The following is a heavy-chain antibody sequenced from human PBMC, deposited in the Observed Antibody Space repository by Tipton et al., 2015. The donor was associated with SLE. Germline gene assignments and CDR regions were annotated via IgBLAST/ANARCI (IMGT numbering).Heavy chain of an antibody. V-gene: IGHV1-2*02. CDR2: TNPNSGGT. D-gene: IGHD3-3*01. Sequence: QSGPEVKKPGASVKVPCKASGYTFIGYYMHWVRQAPGQGLEWMGWTNPNSGGTNYAQNFQGRVTMTRDTSISTAYMELSRLRSDDTAVYYCARGIFGVVIIPVLDYWGQGTLITVSS. J-gene: IGHJ4*02. CDR1: GYTFIGYY. CDR3: ARGIFGVVIIPVLDY.